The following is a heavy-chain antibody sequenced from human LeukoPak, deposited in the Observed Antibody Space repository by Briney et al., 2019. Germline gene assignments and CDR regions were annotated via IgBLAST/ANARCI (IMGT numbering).Heavy chain of an antibody. CDR1: GFIFSDYW. D-gene: IGHD6-13*01. J-gene: IGHJ4*01. CDR3: ARDGTAPGLYFDS. CDR2: ISQNGGEK. V-gene: IGHV3-7*01. Sequence: GGSLRLSCAVSGFIFSDYWMNWVRQAPGKGLEWVASISQNGGEKSYVDSVKGRFTISRDNTKNSVYLQMSSLRAEDTAVYYCARDGTAPGLYFDSWGRGTLVTVSS.